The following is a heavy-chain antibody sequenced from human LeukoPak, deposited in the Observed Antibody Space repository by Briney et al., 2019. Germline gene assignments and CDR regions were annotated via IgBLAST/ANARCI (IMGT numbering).Heavy chain of an antibody. CDR2: ISYDGSNK. CDR3: ARDRGYVDTAMVFDY. Sequence: GGSLRLSCAASGFTFSSYAMHWVRQAPGKGLEWVAVISYDGSNKYYADSVKGRFTISRDNSKNTLYLQMNSLRAEDTAVYYCARDRGYVDTAMVFDYWGQGTLVTVS. V-gene: IGHV3-30-3*01. D-gene: IGHD5-18*01. CDR1: GFTFSSYA. J-gene: IGHJ4*02.